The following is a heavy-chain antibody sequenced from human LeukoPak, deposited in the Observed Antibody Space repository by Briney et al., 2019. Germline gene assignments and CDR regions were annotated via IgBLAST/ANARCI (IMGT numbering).Heavy chain of an antibody. V-gene: IGHV4-59*08. J-gene: IGHJ5*02. Sequence: SETLSLTCTVSGGSISSYYWSWIRQPPGKGLEWIGYIYYSGSTNYNPSLKSRVTISVDTSKNQFSLKLSSVTAADTAVYYCARLPYSSSWYWFDPWGQGTLVTVSS. CDR3: ARLPYSSSWYWFDP. CDR2: IYYSGST. D-gene: IGHD6-13*01. CDR1: GGSISSYY.